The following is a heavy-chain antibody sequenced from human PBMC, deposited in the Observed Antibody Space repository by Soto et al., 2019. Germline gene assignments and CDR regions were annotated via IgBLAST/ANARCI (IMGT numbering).Heavy chain of an antibody. Sequence: QVQLVQSGAEVRKPGASVKVSCKTSGYTFTNYGINWVRQAPGQGLEWMGWINGYNGKTNYAQRVQGRVTLTTDTSTTTAYMELRSLRSDDTAIYYCARGPDPTWSDHWGQGTLVTVSS. J-gene: IGHJ5*02. CDR1: GYTFTNYG. V-gene: IGHV1-18*01. CDR3: ARGPDPTWSDH. CDR2: INGYNGKT.